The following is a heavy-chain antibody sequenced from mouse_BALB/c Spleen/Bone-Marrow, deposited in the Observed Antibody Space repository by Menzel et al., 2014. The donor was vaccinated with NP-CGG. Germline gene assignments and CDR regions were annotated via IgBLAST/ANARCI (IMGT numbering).Heavy chain of an antibody. J-gene: IGHJ4*01. V-gene: IGHV8-12*01. Sequence: QVTLKECGPGILQPSQSLSLPCSFSGFSLSTSGMGVSWIRQPSGKGLEWLAHIYWDGDKRYNPSLKSRLTISKDTSRNQVFLKITSVDTADTATYYCARRGTGTGAMDYWGQGTSVTVSS. D-gene: IGHD4-1*01. CDR1: GFSLSTSGMG. CDR3: ARRGTGTGAMDY. CDR2: IYWDGDK.